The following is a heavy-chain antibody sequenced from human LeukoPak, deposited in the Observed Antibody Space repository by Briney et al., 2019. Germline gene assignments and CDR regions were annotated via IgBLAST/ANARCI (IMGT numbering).Heavy chain of an antibody. CDR2: ISPSGRSI. CDR1: GFTFSDYS. J-gene: IGHJ4*02. CDR3: ASFRTGYSYYFDY. Sequence: GGSLRLSCAASGFTFSDYSMNWVRQTPGRGLEWVSSISPSGRSISYADSVKGRFTISRDNAKNSLYLQMSSLRAEDTAVYYCASFRTGYSYYFDYWGQGILVTVSS. V-gene: IGHV3-21*01. D-gene: IGHD3/OR15-3a*01.